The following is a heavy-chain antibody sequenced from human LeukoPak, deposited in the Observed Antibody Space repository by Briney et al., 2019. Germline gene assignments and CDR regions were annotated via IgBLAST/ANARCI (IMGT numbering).Heavy chain of an antibody. Sequence: GASVKVSCKASGYTFTVYYMHWVRQAPGQGLEWMGWINPNSGGTNYAQKVQGRVTMTRGTSISTAYMELSRLRSDDTAVYYCARGYGGYGNWFDPWGQGTLVTVSS. V-gene: IGHV1-2*02. CDR3: ARGYGGYGNWFDP. J-gene: IGHJ5*02. CDR1: GYTFTVYY. D-gene: IGHD5-12*01. CDR2: INPNSGGT.